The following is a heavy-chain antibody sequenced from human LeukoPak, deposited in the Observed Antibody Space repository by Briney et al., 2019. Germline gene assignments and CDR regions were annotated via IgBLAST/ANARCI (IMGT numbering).Heavy chain of an antibody. J-gene: IGHJ6*03. D-gene: IGHD1-26*01. CDR2: ITRGSSHI. Sequence: GGSLRLTCAASGFTFSSYNMNWVRRTPGQGLEWCSSITRGSSHIYYADSVKGRFTISIDNAKNSLYLQMNSLRAEDTAVYDCAIDSYSGSYGADYYDYIDVWGKGTTVTISS. V-gene: IGHV3-21*01. CDR3: AIDSYSGSYGADYYDYIDV. CDR1: GFTFSSYN.